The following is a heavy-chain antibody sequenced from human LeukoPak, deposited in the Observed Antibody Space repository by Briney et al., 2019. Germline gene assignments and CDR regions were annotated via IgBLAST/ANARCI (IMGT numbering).Heavy chain of an antibody. CDR1: GFTFSRYS. V-gene: IGHV3-21*04. Sequence: PGGSLRLSCAASGFTFSRYSMNWVRQAPGKGLEWVSSISSSSSYIYYADSVKGRFTISRDNSKNTMYLQMNSLRAEDTAVYYCAKGGEWLLPYFDYWGQGTLVTVSS. CDR2: ISSSSSYI. J-gene: IGHJ4*02. D-gene: IGHD3-22*01. CDR3: AKGGEWLLPYFDY.